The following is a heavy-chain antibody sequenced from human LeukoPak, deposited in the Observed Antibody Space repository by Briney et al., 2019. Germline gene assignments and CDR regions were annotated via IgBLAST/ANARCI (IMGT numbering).Heavy chain of an antibody. CDR2: IYYSGST. Sequence: PSVTLSLTCIVSGGSISSSSHYWGWIRQPPGKGLEWIGSIYYSGSTYYSPSLKSRVTISVDTSKNQFSLKLRSVTAADTAVYHCARHWAYCSGGTCYSFDDWGQGTLVTVSS. J-gene: IGHJ4*02. CDR3: ARHWAYCSGGTCYSFDD. V-gene: IGHV4-39*01. CDR1: GGSISSSSHY. D-gene: IGHD2-15*01.